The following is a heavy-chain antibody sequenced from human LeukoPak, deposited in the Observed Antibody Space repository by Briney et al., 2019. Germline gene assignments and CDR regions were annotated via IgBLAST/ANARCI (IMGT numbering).Heavy chain of an antibody. D-gene: IGHD4-17*01. CDR3: AMGGPTVTTPHY. V-gene: IGHV1-2*06. J-gene: IGHJ4*02. CDR2: INPNNGDT. CDR1: GCTFIDYY. Sequence: ASVQVSCQASGCTFIDYYMHWVRPAPGQGLEWMGRINPNNGDTNYARKFQGRVTMTSDTSISTANMELSRLRSDDTAVYYCAMGGPTVTTPHYWGQGTLVTVSS.